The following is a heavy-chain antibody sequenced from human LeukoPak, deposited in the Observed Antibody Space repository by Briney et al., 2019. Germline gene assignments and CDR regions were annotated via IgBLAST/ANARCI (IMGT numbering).Heavy chain of an antibody. V-gene: IGHV5-51*01. CDR3: ARQGRIVVVTTTHDAFDI. CDR2: IYPGDSDA. J-gene: IGHJ3*02. D-gene: IGHD2-21*02. CDR1: GYSFTTYW. Sequence: GGSLKISCTGFGYSFTTYWIGWVRQMPGKGLEWMGIIYPGDSDARYSPSLQGQVTISVDKSISTAYLQWSSLKASDTAMYYCARQGRIVVVTTTHDAFDIWGQGAMVTVSS.